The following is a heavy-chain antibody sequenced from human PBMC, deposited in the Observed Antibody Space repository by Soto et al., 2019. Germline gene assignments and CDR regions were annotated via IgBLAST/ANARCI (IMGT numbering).Heavy chain of an antibody. V-gene: IGHV1-18*01. CDR3: ARAGDFWSGYYTKYNWFDP. Sequence: ASVKVSCKASGYTFTSYGISWVRQAPGQGLEWMGWISAYNGNTNYAQKLQGRVTMTTDTSTSTAYMELRSLRSDDTAVYYCARAGDFWSGYYTKYNWFDPWGQGTLVTVSS. D-gene: IGHD3-3*01. CDR2: ISAYNGNT. CDR1: GYTFTSYG. J-gene: IGHJ5*02.